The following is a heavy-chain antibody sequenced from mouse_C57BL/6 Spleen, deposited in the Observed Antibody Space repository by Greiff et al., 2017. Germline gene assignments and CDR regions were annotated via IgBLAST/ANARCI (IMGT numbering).Heavy chain of an antibody. V-gene: IGHV1-74*01. Sequence: QVQLKQPGAELVKPGASVKVSCKASGYTFTSYWMHWVKQRPGQGLEWIGRIHPSDSDTNYNQKFKGKATLTVDKSSSTAYMQLSSLTSEDSAVYYCAIRNYGSHYAMDYWGQGTSVTVSS. D-gene: IGHD1-1*01. CDR1: GYTFTSYW. CDR3: AIRNYGSHYAMDY. CDR2: IHPSDSDT. J-gene: IGHJ4*01.